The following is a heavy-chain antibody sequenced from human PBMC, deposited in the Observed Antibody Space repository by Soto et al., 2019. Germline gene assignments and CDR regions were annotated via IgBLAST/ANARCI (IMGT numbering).Heavy chain of an antibody. CDR2: INHSGST. V-gene: IGHV4-34*01. CDR1: GGSFSGYY. J-gene: IGHJ4*02. Sequence: TLSLTCAVYGGSFSGYYWSWIRQPPGKGLEWIGEINHSGSTNYNPSLKSRVTISVDTSKNQFSLKLSSVTAADTAVYYCARVSCINGTTCYFDYGGQGTLVTV. CDR3: ARVSCINGTTCYFDY. D-gene: IGHD1-20*01.